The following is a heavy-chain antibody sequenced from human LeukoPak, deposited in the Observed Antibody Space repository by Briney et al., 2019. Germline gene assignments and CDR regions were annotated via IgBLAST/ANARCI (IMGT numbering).Heavy chain of an antibody. CDR2: IYPGHSDT. V-gene: IGHV5-51*01. CDR3: ARQSPQYSGSYWSFDY. J-gene: IGHJ4*02. Sequence: GESLKISCKGSGYSFTSYWIGWVRQMPGKGPEWMGIIYPGHSDTRYSPSVQGQVTISADKSIRTAYLQWSSLKASDTAMYYCARQSPQYSGSYWSFDYWGQGTLVTVSS. D-gene: IGHD1-26*01. CDR1: GYSFTSYW.